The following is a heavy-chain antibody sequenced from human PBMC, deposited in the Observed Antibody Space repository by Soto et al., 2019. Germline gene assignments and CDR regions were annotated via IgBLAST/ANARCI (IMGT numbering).Heavy chain of an antibody. D-gene: IGHD3-10*01. CDR2: VNPGSGST. CDR3: ARGRSGRGAATFYFDY. Sequence: ASVKVSCKTSGYTFTPYAIHWVRQAPGQRLEWMGWVNPGSGSTKYSQSFQDRVTITGDTSASTAYMELSSLRSEDSAVYFCARGRSGRGAATFYFDYWGQGTLVTVSS. CDR1: GYTFTPYA. J-gene: IGHJ4*02. V-gene: IGHV1-3*01.